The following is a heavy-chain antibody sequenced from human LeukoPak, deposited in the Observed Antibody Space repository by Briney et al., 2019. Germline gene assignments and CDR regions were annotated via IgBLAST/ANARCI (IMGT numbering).Heavy chain of an antibody. CDR1: GFTVSSNY. J-gene: IGHJ4*02. V-gene: IGHV3-33*08. CDR3: ARAGSGSYACDY. D-gene: IGHD1-26*01. CDR2: IWYDGSNK. Sequence: GGSLRLSCAASGFTVSSNYMSWVRQAPGKGLEWVAVIWYDGSNKYYADSVKGRFTISRDNSKNTLYLQMNSLRAEDTAVYYCARAGSGSYACDYWGQGTLVTVSS.